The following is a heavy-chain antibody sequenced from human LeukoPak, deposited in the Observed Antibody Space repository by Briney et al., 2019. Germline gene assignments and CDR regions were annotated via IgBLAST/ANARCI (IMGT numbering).Heavy chain of an antibody. Sequence: SETLSLTCTVSGGSISNSGYYCAWIRQPPGKGLEWIGSIYYSGSTYYNPSLKSRVTISVDTSKNQFSLKLSSVTAADTAVYYCARSRGYCSSTSCPTDAFDIWGQGTMVTVSS. CDR3: ARSRGYCSSTSCPTDAFDI. V-gene: IGHV4-39*07. D-gene: IGHD2-2*01. J-gene: IGHJ3*02. CDR1: GGSISNSGYY. CDR2: IYYSGST.